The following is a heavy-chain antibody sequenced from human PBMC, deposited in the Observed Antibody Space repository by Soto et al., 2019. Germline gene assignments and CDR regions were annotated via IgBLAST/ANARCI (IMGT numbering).Heavy chain of an antibody. CDR3: ARESEDLTSNFDY. J-gene: IGHJ4*02. Sequence: GGSLRLSCAASGFTFSSYAMSWVRQAPGKGLEWVSAISGSGGSTYYGDSMKGRFTISRDNAKNSLYLEMNSLIAEDTAVYYCARESEDLTSNFDYWGQGTLVTVSS. V-gene: IGHV3-23*01. CDR2: ISGSGGST. CDR1: GFTFSSYA.